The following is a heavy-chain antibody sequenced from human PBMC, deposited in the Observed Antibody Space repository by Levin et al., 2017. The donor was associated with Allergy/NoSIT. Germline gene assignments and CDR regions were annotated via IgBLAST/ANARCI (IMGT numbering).Heavy chain of an antibody. V-gene: IGHV3-74*01. D-gene: IGHD6-6*01. CDR3: AREYRSSSDY. CDR1: GFTFSSYC. CDR2: INSDGSAP. J-gene: IGHJ4*02. Sequence: GGSLRLSCAASGFTFSSYCMHWVRQAPGKGLVWVSGINSDGSAPRYADSVKGRFTISRDNAKNTLYLQMNSLRAEDTAEYYCAREYRSSSDYWGQGTLVTVSS.